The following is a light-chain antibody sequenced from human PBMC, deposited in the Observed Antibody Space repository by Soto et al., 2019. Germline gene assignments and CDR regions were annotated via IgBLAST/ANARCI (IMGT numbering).Light chain of an antibody. CDR2: STS. J-gene: IGKJ1*01. CDR1: QSVSSS. CDR3: QQYGSSPGT. Sequence: EIVMTQSPATLSESPGERATLSCRASQSVSSSLAWYQQKPGQAPRLLMYSTSTRATGIPARFSGSGSGTDFTLTISRLEPEDFAVYYCQQYGSSPGTFGQGTKVDI. V-gene: IGKV3-20*01.